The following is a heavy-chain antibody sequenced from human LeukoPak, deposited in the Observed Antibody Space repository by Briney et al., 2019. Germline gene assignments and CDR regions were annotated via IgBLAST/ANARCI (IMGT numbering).Heavy chain of an antibody. Sequence: GGSLRLSCAASGFTFSSYEMNWVRQAPGKGLEWVSYISSSGSTIYYADSVKGRFTISRDNAKNSLYLQMNSLRAEDTAVYYCATLRYFDWSDYWGQGTLVTVSS. CDR2: ISSSGSTI. CDR3: ATLRYFDWSDY. V-gene: IGHV3-48*03. D-gene: IGHD3-9*01. CDR1: GFTFSSYE. J-gene: IGHJ4*02.